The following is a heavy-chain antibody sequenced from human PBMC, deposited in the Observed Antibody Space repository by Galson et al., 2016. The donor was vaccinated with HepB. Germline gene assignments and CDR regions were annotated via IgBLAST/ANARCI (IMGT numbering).Heavy chain of an antibody. J-gene: IGHJ4*02. V-gene: IGHV1-18*01. CDR1: GYSFMNFG. D-gene: IGHD3-10*01. CDR3: ARDGRDYTGSFYPPFDY. Sequence: SVKVSCKASGYSFMNFGITWVRQASGQGLEWMGWISPYNGNTKYAQKFQGRVTMTTDTGTGTVYMDLRSLTSDDTAVYFCARDGRDYTGSFYPPFDYWGQGTRVTVSS. CDR2: ISPYNGNT.